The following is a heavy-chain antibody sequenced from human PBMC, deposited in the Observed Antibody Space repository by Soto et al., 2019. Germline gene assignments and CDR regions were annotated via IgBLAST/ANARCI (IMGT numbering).Heavy chain of an antibody. V-gene: IGHV4-31*03. CDR3: ARETKTYCSGVSCNWFGP. CDR1: GGSISGDGSY. D-gene: IGHD2-15*01. CDR2: IYYSGTT. Sequence: QLQESGPGLVKTSETLSLTCSVSGGSISGDGSYWAWIRQYPGKGLEWIGYIYYSGTTSYNPSLRSRASISVDTSKSQFALRLDSVNAAYTAIYCCARETKTYCSGVSCNWFGPWGQGILVAVSS. J-gene: IGHJ5*02.